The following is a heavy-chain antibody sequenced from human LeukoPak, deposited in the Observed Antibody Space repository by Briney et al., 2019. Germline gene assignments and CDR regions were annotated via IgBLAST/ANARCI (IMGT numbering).Heavy chain of an antibody. J-gene: IGHJ4*02. CDR1: GGSISSGSYY. D-gene: IGHD6-13*01. CDR2: IYTTGST. CDR3: ARDGGSWYLDY. V-gene: IGHV4-61*02. Sequence: PSETLSLTCTVSGGSISSGSYYWSWIRQTAGKGLEWIGRIYTTGSTDYNPSLKSRVTMSVDTSKNQFSLKLSSVTAADTAVYYCARDGGSWYLDYWGQGTLVTVSS.